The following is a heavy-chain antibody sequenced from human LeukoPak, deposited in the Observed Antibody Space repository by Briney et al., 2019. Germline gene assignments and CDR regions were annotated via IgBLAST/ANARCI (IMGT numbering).Heavy chain of an antibody. D-gene: IGHD3-16*01. J-gene: IGHJ3*02. CDR3: ARDMMVAFDI. CDR2: IYYSGST. Sequence: PSETLSLTCTVSGGSISSYYWSWIRQPPGKGLEWIGYIYYSGSTNYNPSLKSRVTISVDTSKNRFSLKLSSVTAADTAVYYCARDMMVAFDIWGQGTMVTVSS. CDR1: GGSISSYY. V-gene: IGHV4-59*01.